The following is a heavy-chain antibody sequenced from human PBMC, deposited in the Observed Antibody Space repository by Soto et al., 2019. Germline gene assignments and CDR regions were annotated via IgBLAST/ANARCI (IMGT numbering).Heavy chain of an antibody. J-gene: IGHJ4*02. CDR3: AKGAXXXXXSSLDS. D-gene: IGHD6-6*01. CDR1: GFRFSDFA. CDR2: ITGTASST. Sequence: EVQLLESGGGFVQPGGSLRLSCAASGFRFSDFAMTWVRQAPGRGLEWVSAITGTASSTYYADSVKGRFTISRDNSKNTLYLQINSLRAEDTAIYYCAKGAXXXXXSSLDSXXQGTLVTVSS. V-gene: IGHV3-23*01.